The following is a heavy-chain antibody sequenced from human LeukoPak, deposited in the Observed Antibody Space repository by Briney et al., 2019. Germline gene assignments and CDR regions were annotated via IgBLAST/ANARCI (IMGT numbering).Heavy chain of an antibody. J-gene: IGHJ4*02. Sequence: GGSLRLSCTVSGFTVSSNSMSWVRQAPGKGLEWVSFIYSGGNTHYSDSVKGRFTISRDNSKNTLYLQMNSLRAENTAVYYCARRAGEYSHPYDYWGQGTLVTVSS. CDR3: ARRAGEYSHPYDY. CDR2: IYSGGNT. CDR1: GFTVSSNS. D-gene: IGHD4-17*01. V-gene: IGHV3-53*01.